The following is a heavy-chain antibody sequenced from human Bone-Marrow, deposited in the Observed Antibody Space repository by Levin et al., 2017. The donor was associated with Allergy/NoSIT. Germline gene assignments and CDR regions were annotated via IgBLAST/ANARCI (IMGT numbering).Heavy chain of an antibody. J-gene: IGHJ5*02. V-gene: IGHV3-53*01. CDR2: IYSGGGT. D-gene: IGHD3-9*01. Sequence: AASVKVSCAASGFTVFNNYMSWVRQAPGKGLEWVSLIYSGGGTYYAGSVKGRFTVSRDSSKNTLYLQMNSLRTEDTAVYYCARNPGAIDWSWGQGTLVTVSS. CDR1: GFTVFNNY. CDR3: ARNPGAIDWS.